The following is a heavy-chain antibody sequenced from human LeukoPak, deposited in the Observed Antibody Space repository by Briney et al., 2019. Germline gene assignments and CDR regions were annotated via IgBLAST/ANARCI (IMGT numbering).Heavy chain of an antibody. CDR3: ARVYYYGSGSYSAGAEYFQH. CDR2: INPNSGGT. CDR1: GYTFTGYY. J-gene: IGHJ1*01. D-gene: IGHD3-10*01. Sequence: GASVKVSCKASGYTFTGYYMHWVRQAPGQGLEWMGRINPNSGGTNYAQKFQGRVTMTRETSISTAYMELSRLRSDDTAVYYCARVYYYGSGSYSAGAEYFQHWGQGTLVTVSS. V-gene: IGHV1-2*06.